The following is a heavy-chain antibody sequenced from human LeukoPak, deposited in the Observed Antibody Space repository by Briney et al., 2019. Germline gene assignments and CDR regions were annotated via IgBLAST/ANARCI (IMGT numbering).Heavy chain of an antibody. CDR2: IQSKTYGATT. Sequence: PGGSLRLSCAASGFTFSNAWMSWVRQAPGKGLEWVCRIQSKTYGATTDYAAPVKGTFTISRDDSKNTLCLETSGLKTEDTAEYYCTTATIFHMHFRDYYYYMDVWGKGTMVTVSS. CDR1: GFTFSNAW. CDR3: TTATIFHMHFRDYYYYMDV. D-gene: IGHD3-9*01. J-gene: IGHJ6*03. V-gene: IGHV3-15*01.